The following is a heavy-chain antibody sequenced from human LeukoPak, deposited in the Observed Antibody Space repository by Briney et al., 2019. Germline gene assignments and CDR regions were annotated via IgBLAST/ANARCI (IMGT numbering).Heavy chain of an antibody. CDR3: ARGGVVPAAIPMDWFDP. J-gene: IGHJ5*02. Sequence: SVKVSCKASGGTFSSYTISWVRQAPGQGLEWMGRIIPILGIANYAQKFQGRVTITADKSTSTAYMELSRLRSDDTAVYYCARGGVVPAAIPMDWFDPWGQGTLVTVSS. CDR2: IIPILGIA. V-gene: IGHV1-69*02. D-gene: IGHD2-2*01. CDR1: GGTFSSYT.